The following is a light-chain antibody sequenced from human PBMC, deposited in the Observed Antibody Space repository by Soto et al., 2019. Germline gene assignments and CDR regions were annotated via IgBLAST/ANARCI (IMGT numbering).Light chain of an antibody. J-gene: IGKJ1*01. Sequence: DIQMTQYPSSLSASVGDEVTITCRASQTIMTYLNWYQLKPGKPPRLLIYAASSLQSGVPSRFSGSGSGTDFTLTISSLQPEDFATYSCPQSYNSPQTSCRGTNVDIK. CDR1: QTIMTY. CDR3: PQSYNSPQT. V-gene: IGKV1-39*01. CDR2: AAS.